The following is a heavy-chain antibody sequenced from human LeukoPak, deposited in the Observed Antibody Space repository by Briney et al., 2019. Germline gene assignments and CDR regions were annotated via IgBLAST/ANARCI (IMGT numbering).Heavy chain of an antibody. CDR1: GYTFSTYG. D-gene: IGHD6-13*01. V-gene: IGHV1-18*01. CDR3: CRKKTRLAAGEAFDI. J-gene: IGHJ3*02. CDR2: ISTYNGNT. Sequence: GASVKVSCKPSGYTFSTYGISWVRQAPGQGLELMGCISTYNGNTSYALKLQGRFTITTDTSASTAYMGWRSQRSDDTAVYYCCRKKTRLAAGEAFDIWGQGTMVTVSS.